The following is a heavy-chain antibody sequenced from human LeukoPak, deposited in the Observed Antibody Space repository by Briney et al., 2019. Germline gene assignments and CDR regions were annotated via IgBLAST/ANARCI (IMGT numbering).Heavy chain of an antibody. CDR2: IYYSGST. D-gene: IGHD6-13*01. Sequence: SETLSLTCTVSGGSISSYYWSWIRQPPGKGLEWIGYIYYSGSTNYNPSLKSRVTISVDTPKNQFSLKLSSVTAADTAVYYCATGAPTSYSLAYWGQGTLVTVSS. CDR3: ATGAPTSYSLAY. CDR1: GGSISSYY. V-gene: IGHV4-59*08. J-gene: IGHJ4*02.